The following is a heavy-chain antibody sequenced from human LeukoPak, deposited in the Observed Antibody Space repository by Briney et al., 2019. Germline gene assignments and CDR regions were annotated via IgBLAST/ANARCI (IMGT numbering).Heavy chain of an antibody. CDR1: GFTFSNYN. V-gene: IGHV3-21*01. CDR2: ISSSSSSI. Sequence: RSGGSLRLSCAASGFTFSNYNMNWVRQAPGKGLEWVSSISSSSSSINYADSLKGRFTISRDNSKNTLYLQMNSLRAEDTAVYYCAIEASSIAARQVYWGQGTLVTVSS. D-gene: IGHD6-6*01. J-gene: IGHJ4*02. CDR3: AIEASSIAARQVY.